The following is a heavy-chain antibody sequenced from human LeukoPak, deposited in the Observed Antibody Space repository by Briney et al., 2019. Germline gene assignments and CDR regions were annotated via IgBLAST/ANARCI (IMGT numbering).Heavy chain of an antibody. CDR2: ISYDGSNK. D-gene: IGHD2-8*02. Sequence: GGSLRLSCAASGFTFSSYAMHWVRQAPGKGLEWVAVISYDGSNKYYADSVKGRFTISRDNSKNTLYLQMNSLRAEDTAVYYCAKDMRGVVLVPRAYYFDSWGQGTLVTVSS. CDR1: GFTFSSYA. CDR3: AKDMRGVVLVPRAYYFDS. V-gene: IGHV3-30-3*01. J-gene: IGHJ4*02.